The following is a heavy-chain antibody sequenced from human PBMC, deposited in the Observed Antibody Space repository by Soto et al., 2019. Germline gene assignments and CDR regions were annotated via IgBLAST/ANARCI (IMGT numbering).Heavy chain of an antibody. Sequence: GGSLRLSCAASGFTFSSYAMSWVRQAPGKGLEWVSAISGSGGSTYYADSVKGRFTISRDNSKNTLYLQMNSLRAEDTAVYYCANPISTYSSSVNTAHYWGQGTLVTVSS. CDR3: ANPISTYSSSVNTAHY. V-gene: IGHV3-23*01. CDR1: GFTFSSYA. D-gene: IGHD6-6*01. CDR2: ISGSGGST. J-gene: IGHJ4*02.